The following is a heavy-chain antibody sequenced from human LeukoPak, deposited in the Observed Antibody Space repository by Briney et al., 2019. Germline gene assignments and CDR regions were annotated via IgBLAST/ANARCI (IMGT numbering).Heavy chain of an antibody. V-gene: IGHV4-34*01. Sequence: SETLSLTCAVYWRSLQYYYWRWIRQPPGKGLEWIGEINHSGSTNYNPSLKSRVTISVDTSKNQFSLKLSSVTAADTPVYYCARGGHYYDSSGYFDYWGQGTLVTVSS. J-gene: IGHJ4*02. CDR1: WRSLQYYY. CDR3: ARGGHYYDSSGYFDY. D-gene: IGHD3-22*01. CDR2: INHSGST.